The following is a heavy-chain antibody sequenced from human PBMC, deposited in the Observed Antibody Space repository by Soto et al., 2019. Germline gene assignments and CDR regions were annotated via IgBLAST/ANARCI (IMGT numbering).Heavy chain of an antibody. CDR1: GYTFTSYG. CDR2: ISAYNGNT. J-gene: IGHJ4*02. CDR3: AVGLFGEFVYCFDY. D-gene: IGHD3-10*02. V-gene: IGHV1-18*01. Sequence: QVQLVQSGAEVKKPGASVKVSCKASGYTFTSYGISWVRQAPGQGLEWMGWISAYNGNTNYAQKLQGRDTMTTDTSASTGYMEQKSLISDDTAVYYCAVGLFGEFVYCFDYWGQGTLVTVSS.